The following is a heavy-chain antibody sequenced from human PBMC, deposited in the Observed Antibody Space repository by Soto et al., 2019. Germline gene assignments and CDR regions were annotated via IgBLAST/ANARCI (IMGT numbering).Heavy chain of an antibody. CDR1: GFTFSGFD. D-gene: IGHD2-15*01. CDR2: IGTAGDT. V-gene: IGHV3-13*01. CDR3: ARGQEVGAHFFDS. J-gene: IGHJ4*02. Sequence: ESLRLSCEASGFTFSGFDMHWVRQPTGKGLEWVSTIGTAGDTYYAVSVKGRFTISRDNAKNSLSLQMNSLRAGDTAVYFCARGQEVGAHFFDSWGQGTQVTV.